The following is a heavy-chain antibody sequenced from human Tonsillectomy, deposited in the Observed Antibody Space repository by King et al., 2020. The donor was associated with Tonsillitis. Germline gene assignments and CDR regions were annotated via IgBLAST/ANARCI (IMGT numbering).Heavy chain of an antibody. CDR1: GFTVSSNY. Sequence: VQLVESGGGLIQPGGSLRLSCAASGFTVSSNYMSWVRQAPGKGLEWVSVIFSGVSSYYADSVKGRFTISRDHSKHTLYLQMNSLRAEDTAVYYCARDVAAAGFLWDWGQGTLVTVSS. J-gene: IGHJ4*02. CDR3: ARDVAAAGFLWD. V-gene: IGHV3-53*01. D-gene: IGHD6-13*01. CDR2: IFSGVSS.